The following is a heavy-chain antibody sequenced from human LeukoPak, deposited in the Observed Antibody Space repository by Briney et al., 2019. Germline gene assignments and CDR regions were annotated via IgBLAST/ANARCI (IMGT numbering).Heavy chain of an antibody. CDR1: GGSISSYY. V-gene: IGHV4-4*07. D-gene: IGHD2-2*02. J-gene: IGHJ4*02. CDR2: IYTSGST. CDR3: ARSASCSSTSCYTGEDY. Sequence: SETLSLTCTVSGGSISSYYWSWIRQPAGKGLEWIGRIYTSGSTNYNPSLKSRVAMSVDTSKNQFSLKLSSVTAADTAVYYCARSASCSSTSCYTGEDYWGQGTLVTVSS.